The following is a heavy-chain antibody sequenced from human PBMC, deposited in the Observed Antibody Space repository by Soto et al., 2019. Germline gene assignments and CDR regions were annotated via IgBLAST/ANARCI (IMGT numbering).Heavy chain of an antibody. CDR2: TYYRSKWYN. Sequence: SQTLSRTCAISGDSVSSNSAAWNWIRPSSSRGLEWLGRTYYRSKWYNDYAVSVKSRITINPDTSKNQFSLQLNSVTPEDTAVYYCAREELPYYYYYMDVWGKGTTVTVSS. J-gene: IGHJ6*03. V-gene: IGHV6-1*01. D-gene: IGHD1-7*01. CDR3: AREELPYYYYYMDV. CDR1: GDSVSSNSAA.